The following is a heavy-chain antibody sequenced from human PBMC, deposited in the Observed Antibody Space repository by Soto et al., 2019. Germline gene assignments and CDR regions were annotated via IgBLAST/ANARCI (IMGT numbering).Heavy chain of an antibody. CDR3: ARDLGIYASIYYGMDV. V-gene: IGHV4-61*01. D-gene: IGHD3-16*01. CDR2: FYSSGST. CDR1: GGFVTSGNYY. Sequence: SETLSLTCTVSGGFVTSGNYYWNWIRQPPGKGLEWIGYFYSSGSTNYDPSLKSRVTISVDTSKRQFSLKLTSVTAADTAVYFCARDLGIYASIYYGMDVWGEGTTVTVS. J-gene: IGHJ6*02.